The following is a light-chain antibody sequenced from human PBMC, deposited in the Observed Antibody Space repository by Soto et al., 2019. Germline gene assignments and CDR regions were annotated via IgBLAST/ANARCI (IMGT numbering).Light chain of an antibody. CDR1: QSISSW. V-gene: IGKV1-5*01. J-gene: IGKJ1*01. CDR2: DAS. Sequence: DIQMTQSPSTLSGSVGDRVTITCRASQSISSWLAWYQQKPGKAPKVLIYDASNLESGVPSRFSGSGSGTEFTLTISRLQPDDFATYYCQQYSSYWTFGQGTKVDNK. CDR3: QQYSSYWT.